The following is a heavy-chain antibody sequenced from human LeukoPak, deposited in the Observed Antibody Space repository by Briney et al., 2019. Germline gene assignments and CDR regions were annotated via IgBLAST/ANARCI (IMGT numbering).Heavy chain of an antibody. CDR1: GDSVSSNSAA. J-gene: IGHJ6*03. D-gene: IGHD6-19*01. Sequence: SQTLSLTCALSGDSVSSNSAAWNWIRQSPSRGLEWLGRTYYRSKWYNDYAVSVKSRITINPDTSKNQFSLQLNSVTPEDTAVYYCARWYSSTSGGDYYYYMDVWGKGTTVTVSS. CDR3: ARWYSSTSGGDYYYYMDV. CDR2: TYYRSKWYN. V-gene: IGHV6-1*01.